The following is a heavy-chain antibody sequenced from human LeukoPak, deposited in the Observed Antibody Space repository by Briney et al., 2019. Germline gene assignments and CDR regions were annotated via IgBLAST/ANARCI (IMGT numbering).Heavy chain of an antibody. V-gene: IGHV3-23*01. D-gene: IGHD1-1*01. CDR2: ISGSGGST. J-gene: IGHJ5*02. CDR3: AKDPTTGTTPNWFDP. Sequence: GGSLRLSCAASGFTFSSYAMSWVRQAPGKGLEWVSAISGSGGSTYYADSVKGRFTISRDNSKNTLCLQMNSLRAEDTAVYYCAKDPTTGTTPNWFDPWGQGTLVTVSS. CDR1: GFTFSSYA.